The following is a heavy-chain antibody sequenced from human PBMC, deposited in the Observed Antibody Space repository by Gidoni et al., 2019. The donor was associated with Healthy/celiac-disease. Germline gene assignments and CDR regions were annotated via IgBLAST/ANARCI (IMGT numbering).Heavy chain of an antibody. J-gene: IGHJ4*02. CDR2: IWYDGSDK. V-gene: IGHV3-33*01. CDR3: ARGWGFEDY. Sequence: QVQLVESGGGVVQPGTSLRLSCAASGFIFSSYGMHWVRQAPGKGLEWVAVIWYDGSDKYYADSVKGRFTISRDNSKNTLYLQMNSLRSEDTAVYYCARGWGFEDYWGQGTLVTVSS. CDR1: GFIFSSYG. D-gene: IGHD3-16*01.